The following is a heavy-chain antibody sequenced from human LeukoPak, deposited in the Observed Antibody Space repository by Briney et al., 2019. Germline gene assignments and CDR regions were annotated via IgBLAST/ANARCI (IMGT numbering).Heavy chain of an antibody. J-gene: IGHJ4*02. CDR3: ARDYDFWSGYYSPTRGYFGY. CDR2: IRYDGSNK. D-gene: IGHD3-3*01. CDR1: GFTFSGFG. Sequence: GGSLRLSCAASGFTFSGFGLPWVRQAPGKGLEGVTFIRYDGSNKYYTDSVKGRFTISRDNSKNTLYLQMDSLRAEDTAVYYCARDYDFWSGYYSPTRGYFGYWGQGTLVTVSS. V-gene: IGHV3-30*02.